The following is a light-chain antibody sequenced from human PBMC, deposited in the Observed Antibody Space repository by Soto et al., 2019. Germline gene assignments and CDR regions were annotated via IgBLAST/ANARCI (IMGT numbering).Light chain of an antibody. J-gene: IGKJ1*01. CDR3: QQYGSSGT. CDR1: QSVSYY. CDR2: DAS. Sequence: EIVLTPSPGTLSLSPGERATLSCRASQSVSYYLAWYQQKPGQAPRLLIYDASSRATGVPDRFSGSGSGTDFTLTISRLEPEDFAVYYCQQYGSSGTFGQGTKVDIK. V-gene: IGKV3-20*01.